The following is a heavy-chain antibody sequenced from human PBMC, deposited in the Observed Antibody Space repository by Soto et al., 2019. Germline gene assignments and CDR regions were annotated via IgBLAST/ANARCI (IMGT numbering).Heavy chain of an antibody. D-gene: IGHD3-16*01. CDR3: AHCRGGVASF. CDR1: GFSLNTRDVG. Sequence: QITLNESGPALVKPTQTLTLTCTFSGFSLNTRDVGVGWIRQPPGKALEWLGVVYWDDDKTYSPSLKSRLTHTKDPPKNQVVLRMTKMDPVDTATYYCAHCRGGVASFWGQGTLVTVSS. J-gene: IGHJ4*02. CDR2: VYWDDDK. V-gene: IGHV2-5*02.